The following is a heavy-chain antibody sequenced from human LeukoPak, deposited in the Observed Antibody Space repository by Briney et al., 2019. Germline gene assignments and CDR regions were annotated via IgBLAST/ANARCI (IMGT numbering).Heavy chain of an antibody. V-gene: IGHV1-46*01. CDR1: GYTFISYH. CDR2: INPSAAST. J-gene: IGHJ4*02. D-gene: IGHD1-26*01. Sequence: ASVKVSCKASGYTFISYHMHWVRQAPGQGLEWMGIINPSAASTSYTQKFQGRVTMTRDTSTSTVYMELSSLRSEDTAVYYCARDPYSGSYPLDYWGQGTLVTVSS. CDR3: ARDPYSGSYPLDY.